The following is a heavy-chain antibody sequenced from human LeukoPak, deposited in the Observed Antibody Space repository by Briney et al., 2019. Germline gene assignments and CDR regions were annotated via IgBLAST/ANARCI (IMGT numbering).Heavy chain of an antibody. Sequence: SETLSLXCTVSGYSISTNYYWAWIRQSPGMGLEWIGSVYHNGETYYNPSLKSRVIISVDTSKNEFSLRLTSVTAADTAVFYCVTPRSWELSDMAVWGKGTTVIVSS. CDR3: VTPRSWELSDMAV. J-gene: IGHJ6*03. CDR2: VYHNGET. V-gene: IGHV4-38-2*02. CDR1: GYSISTNYY. D-gene: IGHD1-26*01.